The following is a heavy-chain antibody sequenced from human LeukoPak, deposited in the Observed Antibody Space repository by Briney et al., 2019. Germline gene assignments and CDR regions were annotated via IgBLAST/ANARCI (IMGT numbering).Heavy chain of an antibody. CDR2: IYYSGST. CDR3: ARETGDYPLFDY. Sequence: SETLSLTCTVSGVSISSYYWSWIRQPPGKGLEWLGYIYYSGSTNYNPPLKSRVTISVDPSKNQFSLKLSSVTAADTAVYYCARETGDYPLFDYWGQGTLVTVSS. CDR1: GVSISSYY. V-gene: IGHV4-59*01. D-gene: IGHD4-17*01. J-gene: IGHJ4*02.